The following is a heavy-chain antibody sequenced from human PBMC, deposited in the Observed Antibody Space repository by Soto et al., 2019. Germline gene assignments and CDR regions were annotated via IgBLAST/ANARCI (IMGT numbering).Heavy chain of an antibody. CDR1: GGSFSGYY. J-gene: IGHJ5*02. V-gene: IGHV4-34*01. Sequence: SETLSLTCAVYGGSFSGYYWSWIRQPPGKGLEWIGEINHSGSTNYNPSLKSRVTISVDTSKNQFSLKLSSVTAADTAVYYCARDIVVVPAAIRRKNWFDPWRQGTLVTVSS. D-gene: IGHD2-2*02. CDR2: INHSGST. CDR3: ARDIVVVPAAIRRKNWFDP.